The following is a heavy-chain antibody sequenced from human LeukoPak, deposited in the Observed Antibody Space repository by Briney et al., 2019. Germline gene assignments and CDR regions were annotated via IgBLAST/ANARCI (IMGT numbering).Heavy chain of an antibody. J-gene: IGHJ4*02. CDR2: ISGSGGDT. Sequence: GGSLRLSCAASGFTLSKFDMYRVRQAPGKGLECVSGISGSGGDTYYADSVKGRFTISRDNSKNTLYLQMNSLRADDTAVYYCAKGQTVRVGAYYFDYWGQGTLVTVSS. V-gene: IGHV3-23*01. CDR1: GFTLSKFD. CDR3: AKGQTVRVGAYYFDY. D-gene: IGHD1-26*01.